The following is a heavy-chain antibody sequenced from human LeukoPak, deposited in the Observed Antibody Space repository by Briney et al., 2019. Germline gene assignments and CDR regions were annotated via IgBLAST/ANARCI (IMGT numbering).Heavy chain of an antibody. CDR3: AREYYFGMDV. Sequence: PWETLSLPCTLSGGSIRNYYWDWIRQPAGKSLEWIGRIYTSGNTNYNPSLKSRVTMSVDTSKNQFSLKLTSVTAADTAVYYCAREYYFGMDVWGQGTTVTVSS. CDR1: GGSIRNYY. J-gene: IGHJ6*02. V-gene: IGHV4-4*07. CDR2: IYTSGNT.